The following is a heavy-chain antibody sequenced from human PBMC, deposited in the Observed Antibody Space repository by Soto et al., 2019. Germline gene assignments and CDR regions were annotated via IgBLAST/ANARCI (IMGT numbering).Heavy chain of an antibody. CDR2: ISYDGTRK. Sequence: QGQLVESGGGVVQPERSLRLSCAASGFTFRSYAMHWVRQAPGKGLEWVAVISYDGTRKYYADSVKGRFTVSRDISKSTLNLQMNSLRPEDTAMYYCATTYYYGSGSGAHFDSWGQGTLVTVSS. D-gene: IGHD3-10*01. V-gene: IGHV3-30*04. CDR3: ATTYYYGSGSGAHFDS. J-gene: IGHJ4*02. CDR1: GFTFRSYA.